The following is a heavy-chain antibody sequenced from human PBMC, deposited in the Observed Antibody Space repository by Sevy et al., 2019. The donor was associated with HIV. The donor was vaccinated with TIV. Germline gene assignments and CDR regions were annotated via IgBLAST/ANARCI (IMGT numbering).Heavy chain of an antibody. CDR1: GGSINSDH. V-gene: IGHV4-59*08. J-gene: IGHJ3*02. CDR3: ARRTDFDI. CDR2: VYYTGGT. Sequence: SETLSLTCTVSGGSINSDHWKWIRQPPGKGLDWIGYVYYTGGTNYNPSLKNRVTISVDRTKNQFSLKLTSMTAADTAVYYCARRTDFDIWGQGTMVTVSS. D-gene: IGHD2-21*02.